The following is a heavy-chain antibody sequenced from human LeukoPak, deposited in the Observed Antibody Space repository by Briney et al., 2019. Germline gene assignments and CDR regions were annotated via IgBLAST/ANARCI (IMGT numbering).Heavy chain of an antibody. J-gene: IGHJ4*02. Sequence: SETLSLTCTVSGGSLNNYYWTWIRQPPGKGLEWIGYIDHSGYTNYNPSLKSRVTISVDTSKNQFSLKLNSVTAADTAVYYCARDIASASGKFYFDYWGQGTQVTVSS. CDR3: ARDIASASGKFYFDY. D-gene: IGHD3-10*01. V-gene: IGHV4-59*01. CDR2: IDHSGYT. CDR1: GGSLNNYY.